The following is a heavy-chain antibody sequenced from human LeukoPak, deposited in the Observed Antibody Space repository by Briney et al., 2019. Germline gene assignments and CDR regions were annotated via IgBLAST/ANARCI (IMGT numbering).Heavy chain of an antibody. CDR1: GGSFSGYY. J-gene: IGHJ6*02. D-gene: IGHD2-2*02. V-gene: IGHV4-34*01. CDR3: ARALLALGYCSSTSCYKQSYYYYGMDV. Sequence: SETLSLTCAVYGGSFSGYYWSWIRQPPGKGLEWIGEINHSGSTNYNPSLKSRVTISVDTSKNQFSLKLSSVTAADTAVYYCARALLALGYCSSTSCYKQSYYYYGMDVWDQGTTVTVSS. CDR2: INHSGST.